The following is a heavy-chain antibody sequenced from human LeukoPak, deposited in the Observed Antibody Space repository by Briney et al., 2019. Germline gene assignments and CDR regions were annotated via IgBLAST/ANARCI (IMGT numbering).Heavy chain of an antibody. V-gene: IGHV4-30-4*08. CDR2: IYYSGST. D-gene: IGHD2-2*01. CDR3: ARFMYQLVEVDY. J-gene: IGHJ4*02. Sequence: SQTLSLTCTVSGGSISSGDYYWSWIRQPPGKGLEWIGYIYYSGSTYYNPSLKSRVTISVDTSKNQFSLKLSSVTAADTAVYYCARFMYQLVEVDYWGQGTLSPSPQ. CDR1: GGSISSGDYY.